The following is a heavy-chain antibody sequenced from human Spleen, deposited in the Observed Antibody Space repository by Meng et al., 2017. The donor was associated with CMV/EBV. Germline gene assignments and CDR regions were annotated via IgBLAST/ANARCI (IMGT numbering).Heavy chain of an antibody. CDR2: IGSSSTYV. Sequence: GSLTLSCAASGFTFGPYTMNWARQAPGKGLEWVASIGSSSTYVSYADSVQGRFTISRDNARNSVSLQMNSLTAADTAVYYCARGGQSSSCYFGYWGQGTLVTVSS. J-gene: IGHJ4*02. V-gene: IGHV3-21*01. D-gene: IGHD6-13*01. CDR1: GFTFGPYT. CDR3: ARGGQSSSCYFGY.